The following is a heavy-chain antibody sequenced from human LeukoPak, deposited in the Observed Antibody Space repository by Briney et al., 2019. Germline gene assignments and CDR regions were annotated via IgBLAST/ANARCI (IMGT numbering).Heavy chain of an antibody. J-gene: IGHJ4*02. V-gene: IGHV4-39*07. CDR3: ARVNGDYVPFDY. CDR1: GGSISSSSYY. Sequence: PSETLSLTCTVSGGSISSSSYYWGWIRQPPGKGLEWIGSIYYSGSTYYNPSLKSRVTISVDTSKNQFSLKLSSVTAADTAVYYCARVNGDYVPFDYWGQGTLVTVSS. D-gene: IGHD4-17*01. CDR2: IYYSGST.